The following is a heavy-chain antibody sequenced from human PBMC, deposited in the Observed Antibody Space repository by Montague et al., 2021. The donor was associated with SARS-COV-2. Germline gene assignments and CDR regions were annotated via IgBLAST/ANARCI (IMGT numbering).Heavy chain of an antibody. CDR1: GFTFNNYG. J-gene: IGHJ4*02. V-gene: IGHV3-30*04. Sequence: SLRLSCAASGFTFNNYGLHWVRQAPGKGLQWVALISYDGRIRHYADSVKGQFTISRDQSKNTLYLQMDSLRPEDTAVYFCARAVCILLFRASLATFAYWGQGALVTVSS. CDR2: ISYDGRIR. CDR3: ARAVCILLFRASLATFAY. D-gene: IGHD2-8*01.